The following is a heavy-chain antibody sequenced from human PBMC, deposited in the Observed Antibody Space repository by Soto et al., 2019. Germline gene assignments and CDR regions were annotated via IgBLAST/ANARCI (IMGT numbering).Heavy chain of an antibody. J-gene: IGHJ6*02. Sequence: SQTLSLTCAISGDSVSSNSAAWNWIRQSPSRSLEWLGRTYYRSKWYNDYAVSVKSRITINPDTSKNQFSLQLNSVTPEDTAVYYCARDRIQLWDDYYYYGMDVWGQGTTVTVSS. CDR1: GDSVSSNSAA. D-gene: IGHD5-18*01. V-gene: IGHV6-1*01. CDR3: ARDRIQLWDDYYYYGMDV. CDR2: TYYRSKWYN.